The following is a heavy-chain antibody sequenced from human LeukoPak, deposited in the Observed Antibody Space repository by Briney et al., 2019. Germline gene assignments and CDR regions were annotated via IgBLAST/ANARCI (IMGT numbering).Heavy chain of an antibody. CDR2: ISGSGGST. Sequence: GGSLRLSCAASGFTFSSYGMSWVRQAPGKGLEWVSAISGSGGSTYYADSVKGRFTISRDNSKNTLYLQMNSLRAEDTAVYYCAKGSGLLWFGESSENYYYYMDVWGKGTTVTISS. J-gene: IGHJ6*03. CDR1: GFTFSSYG. V-gene: IGHV3-23*01. CDR3: AKGSGLLWFGESSENYYYYMDV. D-gene: IGHD3-10*01.